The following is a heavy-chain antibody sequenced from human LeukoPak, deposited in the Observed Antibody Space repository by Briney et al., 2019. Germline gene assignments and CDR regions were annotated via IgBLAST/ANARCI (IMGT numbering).Heavy chain of an antibody. CDR2: IDRRGTT. J-gene: IGHJ3*02. V-gene: IGHV4-34*01. CDR3: VRHLYWDGIDI. D-gene: IGHD2-8*02. CDR1: GESLSGYY. Sequence: SETLSLTCAVYGESLSGYYVSWIRQPPGKGLEWIGEIDRRGTTYSNPSLKSRVTFSVDTSKNQFSLELSSVTVADTSIYYCVRHLYWDGIDIWGQGTMVTVSS.